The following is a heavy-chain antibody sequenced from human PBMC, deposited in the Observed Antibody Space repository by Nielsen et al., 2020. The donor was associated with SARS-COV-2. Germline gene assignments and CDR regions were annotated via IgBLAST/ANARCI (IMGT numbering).Heavy chain of an antibody. CDR1: GFTFDDYA. D-gene: IGHD2-2*02. Sequence: SLKISCAASGFTFDDYAMHWVRQAPGKGLGWVSGISWNSGSIGYADSVKGRFTISRDNAKNSLYLQMNSLRAEDTALYYCAKGEYPPDYWGQGTLVTVSS. CDR3: AKGEYPPDY. J-gene: IGHJ4*02. V-gene: IGHV3-9*01. CDR2: ISWNSGSI.